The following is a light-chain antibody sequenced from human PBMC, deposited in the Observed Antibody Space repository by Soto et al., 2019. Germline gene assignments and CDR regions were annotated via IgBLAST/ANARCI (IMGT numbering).Light chain of an antibody. Sequence: QSALTQPASVSGSPGQSITISCIGYSSDVGKYVLVSWYQQYPGKAPKIMIFEDTKRPSGVSNRFSGSKSGNTASLTISGLQAEDEADYYCCSYAGLSTVVFGGGTKLTVL. CDR1: SSDVGKYVL. J-gene: IGLJ3*02. CDR2: EDT. V-gene: IGLV2-23*01. CDR3: CSYAGLSTVV.